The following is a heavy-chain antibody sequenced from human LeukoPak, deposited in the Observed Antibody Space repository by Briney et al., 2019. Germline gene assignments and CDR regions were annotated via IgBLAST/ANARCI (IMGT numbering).Heavy chain of an antibody. D-gene: IGHD5-18*01. J-gene: IGHJ4*02. CDR3: ARVSVDTAMAGDY. Sequence: GGSLRLSCAASGFTFSSYEMNWVRQAPGKGLEWVSYISSSGSTIYYADSVKGRFTISRDNAKNSLYLQMNSLRAEDTAVYYCARVSVDTAMAGDYWGQGTLVTVSS. CDR1: GFTFSSYE. CDR2: ISSSGSTI. V-gene: IGHV3-48*03.